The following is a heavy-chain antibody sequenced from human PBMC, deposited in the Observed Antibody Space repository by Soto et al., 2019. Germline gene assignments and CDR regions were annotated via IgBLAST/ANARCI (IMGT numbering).Heavy chain of an antibody. J-gene: IGHJ4*02. V-gene: IGHV3-21*01. CDR1: GFTFSSYT. CDR2: LSSSGTYI. CDR3: AIVPGGGETVDWLDY. Sequence: EVQLVESGGGLVKPGGSLRLSCTASGFTFSSYTMNWVRQAPGKGLEWVSSLSSSGTYIFYAESLKGRLTISRDNAKKSLYLQISRLSAADTAVYYLAIVPGGGETVDWLDYWGQGTRVNVS. D-gene: IGHD3-16*01.